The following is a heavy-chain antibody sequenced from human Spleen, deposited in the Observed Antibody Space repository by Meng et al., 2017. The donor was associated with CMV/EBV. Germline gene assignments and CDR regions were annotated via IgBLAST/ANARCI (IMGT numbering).Heavy chain of an antibody. J-gene: IGHJ4*02. CDR2: IASDGSST. CDR3: AREYRLKYDSSGFDF. V-gene: IGHV3-74*01. Sequence: SGFTFNTYWMHWVRRDPGKGLVWVSRIASDGSSTTYADSVKGRFTISRDNAKNTLYLQMNSLGAEDTAVYYCAREYRLKYDSSGFDFWGQGTLVTVSS. D-gene: IGHD3-22*01. CDR1: GFTFNTYW.